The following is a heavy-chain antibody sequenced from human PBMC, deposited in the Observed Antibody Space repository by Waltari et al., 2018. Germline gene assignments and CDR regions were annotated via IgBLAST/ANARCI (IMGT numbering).Heavy chain of an antibody. J-gene: IGHJ4*02. CDR1: GFTFSSYA. CDR2: ISDDGSNK. CDR3: ARYMTRHDY. V-gene: IGHV3-30-3*01. D-gene: IGHD3-16*01. Sequence: QVQLVESGGGVVQPGRSLRLSCAASGFTFSSYAMPWVRQAPGKGLEWVAVISDDGSNKYYADSVKGRFTISRDNSKNTLYLQMNSLRAEDTAVYYCARYMTRHDYWGQGTLVTVSS.